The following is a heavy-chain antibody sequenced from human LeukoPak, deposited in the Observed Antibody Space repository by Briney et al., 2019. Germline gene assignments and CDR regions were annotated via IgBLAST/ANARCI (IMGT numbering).Heavy chain of an antibody. CDR1: GGTFSSYA. CDR3: ARDRPPSGYYYGMDV. CDR2: IIPIFGTA. D-gene: IGHD3-10*01. V-gene: IGHV1-69*01. Sequence: GASVKVSCKASGGTFSSYAISWVRQAPAQGLEWMGGIIPIFGTANYAQKFQGRVTITADESTSTAYMELSSLRSEDTAVYYCARDRPPSGYYYGMDVWGKGTTVTVSS. J-gene: IGHJ6*04.